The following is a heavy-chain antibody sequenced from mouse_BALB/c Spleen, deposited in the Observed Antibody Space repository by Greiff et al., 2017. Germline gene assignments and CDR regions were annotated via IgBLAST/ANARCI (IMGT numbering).Heavy chain of an antibody. CDR2: ISSGSSTI. CDR3: ARGRGLLKGSYYFDY. V-gene: IGHV5-17*02. D-gene: IGHD2-3*01. Sequence: EVMLVESGGGLVQPGGSRKLSCAASGFTFSSFGMHWVRQAPEKGLEWVAYISSGSSTIYYADTVKGRFTISRDNPKNTLFLQMTSLRSEDTAMYYCARGRGLLKGSYYFDYWGQGTTLTVSS. CDR1: GFTFSSFG. J-gene: IGHJ2*01.